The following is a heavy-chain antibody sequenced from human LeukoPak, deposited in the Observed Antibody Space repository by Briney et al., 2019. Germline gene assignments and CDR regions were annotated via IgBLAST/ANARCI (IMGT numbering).Heavy chain of an antibody. V-gene: IGHV3-7*01. J-gene: IGHJ6*03. Sequence: QTGGSLRLSCAASGFTFSNYCMSWVRQAPGKGLEWVANIKQDGSGKYYVDSLKGRFTISRDNAKNSLYLQMNSLRAEDTAVYYCAKDRPYFDWPSMAYYYYMDVWGKGTTVTVSS. CDR1: GFTFSNYC. CDR2: IKQDGSGK. CDR3: AKDRPYFDWPSMAYYYYMDV. D-gene: IGHD3-9*01.